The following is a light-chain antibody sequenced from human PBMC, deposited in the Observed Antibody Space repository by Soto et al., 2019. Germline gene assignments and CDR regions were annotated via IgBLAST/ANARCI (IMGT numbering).Light chain of an antibody. V-gene: IGKV3-20*01. CDR1: QSVSNN. CDR3: QQYGSSPVT. Sequence: EIVMTQSPATLSVSPGERGTLSCRASQSVSNNLAWYQQKPGQAPRLLIYGASSRATGIPDRFSGSGSGTDFTLTISRLEPEDFAVYYCQQYGSSPVTFGQGTRLEIK. J-gene: IGKJ5*01. CDR2: GAS.